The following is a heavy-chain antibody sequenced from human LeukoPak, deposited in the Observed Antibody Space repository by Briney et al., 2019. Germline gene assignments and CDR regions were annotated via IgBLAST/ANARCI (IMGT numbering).Heavy chain of an antibody. Sequence: SQTLSLTCTVSGGSISSGSYYWSWIRQPAGKGLEWIGYIYYSGSTNYNPSLKSRVTISVDTSKNQFSLKLSSVTAADTAVYYCATLMPYYKGFDPWGQGTLVTVSS. CDR1: GGSISSGSYY. V-gene: IGHV4-61*10. CDR2: IYYSGST. D-gene: IGHD3-10*01. J-gene: IGHJ5*02. CDR3: ATLMPYYKGFDP.